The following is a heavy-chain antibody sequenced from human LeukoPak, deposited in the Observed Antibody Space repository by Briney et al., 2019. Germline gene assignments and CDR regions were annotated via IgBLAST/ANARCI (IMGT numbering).Heavy chain of an antibody. CDR3: ARRPGYCSGGSCYSESKRYYFDY. J-gene: IGHJ4*02. CDR2: IIPIVGTA. CDR1: GGTFSSYA. V-gene: IGHV1-69*13. Sequence: GASVKVSCKASGGTFSSYAINWVRQAPGQGLEWMGGIIPIVGTANYAQKFQGRVTITADESTSTAYMELSSLRSGDTAVYYCARRPGYCSGGSCYSESKRYYFDYWGQGTLVTVSS. D-gene: IGHD2-15*01.